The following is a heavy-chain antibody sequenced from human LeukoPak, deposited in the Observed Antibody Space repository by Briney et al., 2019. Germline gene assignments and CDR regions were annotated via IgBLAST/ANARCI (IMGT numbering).Heavy chain of an antibody. CDR1: GGSISSYY. D-gene: IGHD2-2*02. Sequence: PSETLSLTCTVSGGSISSYYWSWIRQPPGKGLEWIGYINYSGGTNYNPSLKSRVNISVDPSKIHFSLKLSSVTAADTAVYYCARGRRYCSSTSCYTNWFDPWGQGTLVTVSS. CDR2: INYSGGT. CDR3: ARGRRYCSSTSCYTNWFDP. V-gene: IGHV4-59*01. J-gene: IGHJ5*02.